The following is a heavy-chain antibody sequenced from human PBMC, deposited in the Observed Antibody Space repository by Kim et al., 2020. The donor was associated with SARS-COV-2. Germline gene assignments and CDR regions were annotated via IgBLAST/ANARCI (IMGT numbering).Heavy chain of an antibody. CDR3: ARGDMAYYYYGMDV. V-gene: IGHV3-33*05. Sequence: GGSLRLSCAASGFTFSSYGMHWVRQAPGKGLEWVAVISYDGSNKYYADSVKGRFTISRDNSKNTLYLQMNSLRAEDTAVYYCARGDMAYYYYGMDVWGQGTTVTVSS. D-gene: IGHD2-21*01. CDR2: ISYDGSNK. CDR1: GFTFSSYG. J-gene: IGHJ6*02.